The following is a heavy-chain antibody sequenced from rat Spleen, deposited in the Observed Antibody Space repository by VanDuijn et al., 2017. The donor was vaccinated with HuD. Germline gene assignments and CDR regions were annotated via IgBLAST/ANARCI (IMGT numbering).Heavy chain of an antibody. CDR2: ISYDGSST. J-gene: IGHJ2*01. V-gene: IGHV5-22*01. CDR1: GFTFSDYN. CDR3: ARHWNDDYFDY. Sequence: EVQLVESGGGLVQPGRSLKLSCAASGFTFSDYNMAWVRQAPKKGLEWVATISYDGSSTYFGDSVKGRFTISRDNAKGTLYLQMNSLRSEDTATYYCARHWNDDYFDYWGQGVMVTVSS.